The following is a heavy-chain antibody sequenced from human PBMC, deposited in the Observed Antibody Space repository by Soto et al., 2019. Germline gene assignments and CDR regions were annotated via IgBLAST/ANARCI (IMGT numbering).Heavy chain of an antibody. CDR1: GYAFGGYA. J-gene: IGHJ4*02. D-gene: IGHD4-17*01. CDR2: VSAYSGHT. Sequence: QVQLVQSGAEVKKPGASVKVSCKASGYAFGGYAISWVRQAPGQGLEWMGWVSAYSGHTDYAQNHQGRVSMTTETSTSTAYMELGSLTSDDTAVYYCARPSGSYGDYAWSLAYWGQGTLVTVSS. V-gene: IGHV1-18*04. CDR3: ARPSGSYGDYAWSLAY.